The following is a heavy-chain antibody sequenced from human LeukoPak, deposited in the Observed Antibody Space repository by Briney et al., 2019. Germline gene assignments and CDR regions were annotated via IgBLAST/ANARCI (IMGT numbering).Heavy chain of an antibody. J-gene: IGHJ4*02. CDR3: ASGPMRYNYGFDSSGWSYYFDY. CDR2: IYYSGST. Sequence: PSETLSLTCTVSGGSISSSSYYWGWIRQPPGKGLEWIGSIYYSGSTYYNPSLKSRCTISVDTSKNQFSLKLSSVTAADTAVYYCASGPMRYNYGFDSSGWSYYFDYWGQGTLVTVSS. V-gene: IGHV4-39*01. D-gene: IGHD6-19*01. CDR1: GGSISSSSYY.